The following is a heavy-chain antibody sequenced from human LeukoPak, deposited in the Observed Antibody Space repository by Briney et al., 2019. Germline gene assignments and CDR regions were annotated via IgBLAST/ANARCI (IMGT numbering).Heavy chain of an antibody. J-gene: IGHJ4*02. CDR3: AILRTASSFDF. CDR1: GDSVSSKRAA. Sequence: KRWRTLPLTCAISGDSVSSKRAAWTWIRQSPWKGFGWLGRTYYRSKWYHEYAVSVKSRITINPDTSKNQFSLQLNSVTPEDTAIYYCAILRTASSFDFWGQGTLVTVSS. V-gene: IGHV6-1*01. D-gene: IGHD1-1*01. CDR2: TYYRSKWYH.